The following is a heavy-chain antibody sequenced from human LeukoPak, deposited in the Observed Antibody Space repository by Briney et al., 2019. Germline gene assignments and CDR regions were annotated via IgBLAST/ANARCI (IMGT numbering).Heavy chain of an antibody. Sequence: SETLSLTCTVSGGSISSYYWSWIRQPAGKGLEWIGRIYTSGSTNYNPSLKSRVTMSVDTSKNQFSLRLSSVTAADTAVYYCARGWVDFWSAYYYFDYWGQGALVTVSS. CDR1: GGSISSYY. V-gene: IGHV4-4*07. CDR3: ARGWVDFWSAYYYFDY. CDR2: IYTSGST. J-gene: IGHJ4*02. D-gene: IGHD3-3*01.